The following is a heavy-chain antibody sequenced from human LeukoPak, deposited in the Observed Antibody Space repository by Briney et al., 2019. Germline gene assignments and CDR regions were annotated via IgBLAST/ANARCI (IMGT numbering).Heavy chain of an antibody. CDR2: IGKNQ. V-gene: IGHV3-23*01. D-gene: IGHD4-17*01. CDR1: RFXLGNFV. CDR3: AKGSNGDYDN. Sequence: GESLRLSCAPSRFXLGNFVMTWVRQAPGKGLEWVATIGKNQYYADSVKGRFTISKDNSKNMMYLQMDSLGVDDTAIYYCAKGSNGDYDNWGQGTLVTVFS. J-gene: IGHJ4*02.